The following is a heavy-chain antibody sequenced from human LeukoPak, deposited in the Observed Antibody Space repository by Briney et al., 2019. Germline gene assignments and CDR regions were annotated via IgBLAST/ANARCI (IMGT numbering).Heavy chain of an antibody. D-gene: IGHD3-16*01. CDR1: GGAISGRRDY. V-gene: IGHV4-39*01. CDR3: ARNVSRGEPGGAFDI. CDR2: IYYSGST. Sequence: SETLSLTCTVSGGAISGRRDYWSWIRQPPGKGLEWIASIYYSGSTHYNPSLKSRVTISVDTSRNQFSLELRTATAADSAMYYCARNVSRGEPGGAFDIWGQGTMVTVSS. J-gene: IGHJ3*02.